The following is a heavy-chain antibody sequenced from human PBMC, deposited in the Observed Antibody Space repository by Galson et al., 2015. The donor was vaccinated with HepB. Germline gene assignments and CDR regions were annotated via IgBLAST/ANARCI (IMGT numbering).Heavy chain of an antibody. D-gene: IGHD3-22*01. J-gene: IGHJ3*02. Sequence: SLRLSCAASGFTFSSYSMNWVRQAPGKGLEWVSSISSSSSYIYYADSVKGRFTISRDNAKNSLYLQMNSLRAEDTAVYYCARGGYYYDSSGYSGAFDIWGQGTMVTVSS. V-gene: IGHV3-21*01. CDR2: ISSSSSYI. CDR1: GFTFSSYS. CDR3: ARGGYYYDSSGYSGAFDI.